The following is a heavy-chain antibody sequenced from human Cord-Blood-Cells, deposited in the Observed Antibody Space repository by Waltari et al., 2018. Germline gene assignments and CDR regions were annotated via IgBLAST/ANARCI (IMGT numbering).Heavy chain of an antibody. V-gene: IGHV1-46*01. J-gene: IGHJ4*02. Sequence: QVQLVQSGAEVKKPGASVKVSCKASGYTFTSYYLHWGRQAPGQGLEWMGIINPRGGSTSYAQKFQGRVTMTRDTSTSTVYMELSSLRSEDTAVYYCARDMGSSGWYYWGQGTLVTVSS. D-gene: IGHD6-19*01. CDR1: GYTFTSYY. CDR2: INPRGGST. CDR3: ARDMGSSGWYY.